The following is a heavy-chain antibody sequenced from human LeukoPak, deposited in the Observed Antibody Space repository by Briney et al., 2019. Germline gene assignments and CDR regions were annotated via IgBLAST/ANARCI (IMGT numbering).Heavy chain of an antibody. Sequence: GGSLRLSCAASRFTFRNYNMNWVRQAPGKGLEWVSYILNSGTTTYYADSVKGRFTISRDNAKNSLYLQMNSLRAEDTGVYYCARDPPDYWGQGILVTVSS. CDR2: ILNSGTTT. CDR3: ARDPPDY. CDR1: RFTFRNYN. J-gene: IGHJ4*02. V-gene: IGHV3-48*04.